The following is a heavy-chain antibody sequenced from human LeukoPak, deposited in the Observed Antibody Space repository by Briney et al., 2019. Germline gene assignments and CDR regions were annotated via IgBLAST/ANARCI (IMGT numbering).Heavy chain of an antibody. D-gene: IGHD6-6*01. J-gene: IGHJ3*02. CDR3: ASSMAAAQAFDI. V-gene: IGHV4-34*01. CDR2: INHSGST. CDR1: GGSFSGYY. Sequence: PSETLSLTCAVYGGSFSGYYWSWIRQPPGKGLEWIGEINHSGSTNYNPSLKSRVTISVDTSKNQFSLKLSSVTAADTAVYYCASSMAAAQAFDIWGQGTMVTVSS.